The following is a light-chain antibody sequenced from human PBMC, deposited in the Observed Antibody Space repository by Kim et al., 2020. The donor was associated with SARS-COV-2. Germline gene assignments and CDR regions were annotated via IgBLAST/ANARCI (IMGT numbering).Light chain of an antibody. CDR3: SSYANSDTFV. J-gene: IGLJ1*01. CDR1: SGDVGSYAR. CDR2: EVS. Sequence: QSSTVSCTGTSGDVGSYARVSWYQQPPGTAPKLIIYEVSNRPTGVPDRFFGSKSGNTASLTISGLQAEDEADYYCSSYANSDTFVFGSGTKVTVL. V-gene: IGLV2-18*02.